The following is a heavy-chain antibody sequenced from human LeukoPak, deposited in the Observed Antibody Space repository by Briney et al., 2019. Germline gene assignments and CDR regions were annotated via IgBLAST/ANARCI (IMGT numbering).Heavy chain of an antibody. CDR1: GFTFSSNA. V-gene: IGHV3-23*01. Sequence: PGESLRLSCAASGFTFSSNAMSWVRQAPGKGLEWVSAISGSGGSTYYTDSVKGRFTISRDNSKNTVYLQMNSLRAEDTAVYYCATDRVRFDYWGQGTLVTVSS. J-gene: IGHJ4*02. D-gene: IGHD1-1*01. CDR2: ISGSGGST. CDR3: ATDRVRFDY.